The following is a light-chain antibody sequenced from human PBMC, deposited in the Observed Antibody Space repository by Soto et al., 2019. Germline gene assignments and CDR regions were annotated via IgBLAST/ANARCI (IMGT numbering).Light chain of an antibody. CDR2: DVS. V-gene: IGLV2-14*03. Sequence: QSALTQPASVSGCPGQSITISCIGTSSDIGGYNYVSWYQHHPCKAPRLMIYDVSNRPSGVSNRFSGSKSGNTASLTISGLQAEDEAEYYCTSYTGSSTLVVFGGGTKVTVL. CDR3: TSYTGSSTLVV. CDR1: SSDIGGYNY. J-gene: IGLJ2*01.